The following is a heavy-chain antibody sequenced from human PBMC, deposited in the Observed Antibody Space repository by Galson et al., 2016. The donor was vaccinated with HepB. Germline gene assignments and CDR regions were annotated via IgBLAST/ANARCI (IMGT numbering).Heavy chain of an antibody. Sequence: SETLSLTCSVSGGSINSYYWSWIRQPPGKGLEWIGFIFSSGSTKYNPSLRGRVILSVDTSKNQFSLKLTSVTAADTAMYYCARSTYSFHYWGQGILVTVSP. CDR3: ARSTYSFHY. V-gene: IGHV4-59*01. CDR1: GGSINSYY. J-gene: IGHJ4*02. D-gene: IGHD2-2*01. CDR2: IFSSGST.